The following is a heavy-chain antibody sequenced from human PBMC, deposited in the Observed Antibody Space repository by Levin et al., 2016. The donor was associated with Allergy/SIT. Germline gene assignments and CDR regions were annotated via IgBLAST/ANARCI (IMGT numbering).Heavy chain of an antibody. CDR2: ISGSGGST. D-gene: IGHD3-22*01. J-gene: IGHJ3*02. Sequence: WIRQPPGKGLEWVSAISGSGGSTYYADSVKGRFTISRDNSKNTLYLQMNSLRAEDTAVYYCAKDLPYYDSSGYYPGAFDIWGQGTMVTVSS. V-gene: IGHV3-23*01. CDR3: AKDLPYYDSSGYYPGAFDI.